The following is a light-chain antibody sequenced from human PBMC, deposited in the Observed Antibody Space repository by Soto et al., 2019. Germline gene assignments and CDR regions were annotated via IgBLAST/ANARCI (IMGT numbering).Light chain of an antibody. CDR3: STWDVSLRAGV. J-gene: IGLJ2*01. CDR1: TSNIGSSL. CDR2: DNN. V-gene: IGLV1-51*01. Sequence: QSVLTQPPSVSAAPGQKVTISCSGSTSNIGSSLVSWYQQFPGTAPKLLIYDNNKRPSGIPDRFSGSKSGTSATLGITGLQTGDEADYYCSTWDVSLRAGVVGGGTKLTVL.